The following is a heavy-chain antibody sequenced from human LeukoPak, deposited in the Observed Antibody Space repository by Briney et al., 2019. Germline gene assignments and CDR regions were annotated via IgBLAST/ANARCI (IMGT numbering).Heavy chain of an antibody. J-gene: IGHJ4*02. V-gene: IGHV4-30-2*05. CDR2: IYYSGST. D-gene: IGHD6-19*01. CDR1: GGSISSGGYS. Sequence: SETLSLTCAVSGGSISSGGYSWSWIRQPPGKGLEWIGYIYYSGSTYYNPSLKSRVTMSIDTSKNQFSLRLSSVTAADTAVYYCARGPVAGIVVDDWGQGTLVSVSS. CDR3: ARGPVAGIVVDD.